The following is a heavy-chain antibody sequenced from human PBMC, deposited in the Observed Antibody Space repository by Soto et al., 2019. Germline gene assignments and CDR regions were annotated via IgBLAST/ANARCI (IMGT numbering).Heavy chain of an antibody. J-gene: IGHJ5*02. CDR2: ISGSGGST. V-gene: IGHV3-23*01. Sequence: EVQLLESGGGLVQPGGSLSLSCAASGFPFSSYAMSWVRQAPGKGLEWVSAISGSGGSTYYADSVKGRFTTSRDNSKNTLYLQMNGLRAEDTAVYYCAKDPPAAVGYGYYPSWFDPWCQGTLVTVSS. CDR3: AKDPPAAVGYGYYPSWFDP. CDR1: GFPFSSYA. D-gene: IGHD4-17*01.